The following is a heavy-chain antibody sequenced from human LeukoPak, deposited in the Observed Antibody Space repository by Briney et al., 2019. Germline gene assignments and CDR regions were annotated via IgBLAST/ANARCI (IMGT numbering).Heavy chain of an antibody. Sequence: GGSLRLSCAASGFTFSSYAMSWVRQAPGKGLEWVSGISGSGGTTYYADSVKGRFTISRDNSKNTLYLQMNSLRAEDTAVYYCARDPDYGGNPGYFQHWGQGTLVTVSS. V-gene: IGHV3-23*01. CDR1: GFTFSSYA. J-gene: IGHJ1*01. D-gene: IGHD4-23*01. CDR2: ISGSGGTT. CDR3: ARDPDYGGNPGYFQH.